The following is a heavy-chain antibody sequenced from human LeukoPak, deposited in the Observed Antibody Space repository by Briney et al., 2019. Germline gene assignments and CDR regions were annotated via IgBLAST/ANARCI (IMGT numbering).Heavy chain of an antibody. Sequence: SQTLSLTCTVSGGSINSGSYYWSWIRQPAGKGLEWIGRISSSGSTNYNPSLKSRVTISVETSKNQFSLKLSSVTAADTAVYFCARGPYSYDSSGAFDIWGQGTMVTVSS. V-gene: IGHV4-61*02. CDR1: GGSINSGSYY. J-gene: IGHJ3*02. CDR2: ISSSGST. CDR3: ARGPYSYDSSGAFDI. D-gene: IGHD3-22*01.